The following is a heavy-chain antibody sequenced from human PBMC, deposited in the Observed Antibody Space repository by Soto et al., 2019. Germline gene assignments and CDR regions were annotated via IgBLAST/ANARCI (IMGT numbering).Heavy chain of an antibody. CDR2: IYHSGST. D-gene: IGHD6-19*01. CDR3: ARGDPYSSGWPFDS. J-gene: IGHJ4*02. Sequence: QVQLQESGPGLVKPSGTLSLTCAVSGGSISSSNWWIWVRQPPGKGLEWIGEIYHSGSTNYNPSLKSRVTIAGDKSKNQFYLKPSSVTAADTAVYYCARGDPYSSGWPFDSWGQGTLVTVSS. V-gene: IGHV4-4*02. CDR1: GGSISSSNW.